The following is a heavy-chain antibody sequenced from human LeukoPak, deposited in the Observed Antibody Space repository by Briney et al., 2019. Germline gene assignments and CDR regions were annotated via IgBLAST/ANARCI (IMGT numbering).Heavy chain of an antibody. V-gene: IGHV3-66*01. CDR3: ARSLGTMIVVVNQGDY. D-gene: IGHD3-22*01. CDR1: GFTFSSFW. CDR2: IYSGGST. J-gene: IGHJ4*02. Sequence: PGGSLRLSCAASGFTFSSFWMNWVRQAPGKGLEWVSIIYSGGSTFYADSVKGRFTISRDNAKNSLYLQMNSLRAEDTAVYYCARSLGTMIVVVNQGDYWGQGTLVTVSS.